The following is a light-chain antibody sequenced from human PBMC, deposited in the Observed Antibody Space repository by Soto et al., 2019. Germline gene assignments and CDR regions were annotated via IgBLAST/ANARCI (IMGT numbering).Light chain of an antibody. Sequence: EIVLTQAPATLSLSPGERATLSCRASQSIGLAIAWYQHKPGQAPRLLIFDASQRATGIPARFRGSGSGTDFTLSISSLEPEDFAVYYCQQRTDRPQWKSGQGTKADI. J-gene: IGKJ1*01. CDR3: QQRTDRPQWK. CDR1: QSIGLA. CDR2: DAS. V-gene: IGKV3-11*01.